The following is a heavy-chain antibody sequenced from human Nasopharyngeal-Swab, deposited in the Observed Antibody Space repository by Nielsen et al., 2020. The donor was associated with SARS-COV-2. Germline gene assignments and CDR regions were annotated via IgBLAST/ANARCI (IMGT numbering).Heavy chain of an antibody. Sequence: WIRQSPGKGREWVAVISYDGSNKYYADSVKGRFTISRDNSKNTLYLQMNSLRAEDTAVYYCAKDKKARGDSSSWTTDYWGQGTLVTVSS. V-gene: IGHV3-30*18. D-gene: IGHD6-13*01. CDR3: AKDKKARGDSSSWTTDY. CDR2: ISYDGSNK. J-gene: IGHJ4*02.